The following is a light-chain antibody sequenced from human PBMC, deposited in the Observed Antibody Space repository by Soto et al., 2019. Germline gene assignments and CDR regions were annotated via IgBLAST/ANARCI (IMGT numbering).Light chain of an antibody. V-gene: IGKV1-9*01. CDR1: QGISSY. Sequence: DIQLTQSPSFLSASVGDKVTITCRASQGISSYLAWYQQKPGKAPKLLIYAASTLQSGVPSRFSGSGAGTEFTLTFSSLQPEDFATYYCQQPLTFSGGTKVEIK. CDR3: QQPLT. J-gene: IGKJ4*01. CDR2: AAS.